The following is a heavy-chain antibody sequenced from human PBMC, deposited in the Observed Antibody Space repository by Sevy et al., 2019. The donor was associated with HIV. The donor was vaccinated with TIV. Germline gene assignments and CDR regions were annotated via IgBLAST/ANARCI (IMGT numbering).Heavy chain of an antibody. J-gene: IGHJ5*02. V-gene: IGHV1-24*01. Sequence: ASVKVSCKVSGYTLAKVSMHWVRQAPGKGLEWMGGFDPEEGKIIYSQNFQGRVTMTGDTSTDTAYMELCSLRSEDTAVYYCATLYYYGSGSPRGWFDPWGQGTLVTVSS. CDR2: FDPEEGKI. CDR3: ATLYYYGSGSPRGWFDP. D-gene: IGHD3-10*01. CDR1: GYTLAKVS.